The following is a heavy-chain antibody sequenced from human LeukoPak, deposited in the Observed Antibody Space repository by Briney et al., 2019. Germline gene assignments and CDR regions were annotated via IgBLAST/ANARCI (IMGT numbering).Heavy chain of an antibody. CDR1: GLTFSSYE. CDR2: ISSSGSTI. V-gene: IGHV3-48*03. D-gene: IGHD3-22*01. CDR3: ARARPGYYDSSGYYYRDY. J-gene: IGHJ4*02. Sequence: PGGSLRLSCAASGLTFSSYEMNWVRQAPGKGLEWVSYISSSGSTIYYADSVKGRFTVSRDNAKNSLYLQMNSLRAEDTAVYYCARARPGYYDSSGYYYRDYWGQGTLVTVSS.